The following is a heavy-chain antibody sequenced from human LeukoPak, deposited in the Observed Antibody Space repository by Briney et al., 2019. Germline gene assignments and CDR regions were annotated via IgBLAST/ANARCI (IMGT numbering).Heavy chain of an antibody. Sequence: SETLSLTCSVSGASISDYYWSWIRLSAGKGPEWIGRFYHTGSVIYNPSLTSRATLSVDTSKNHFSLKLTSVTAADSAVYYCATGDTATTGRYAFEFWGPGTKVTVSS. V-gene: IGHV4-4*07. CDR3: ATGDTATTGRYAFEF. CDR1: GASISDYY. D-gene: IGHD1-1*01. CDR2: FYHTGSV. J-gene: IGHJ3*01.